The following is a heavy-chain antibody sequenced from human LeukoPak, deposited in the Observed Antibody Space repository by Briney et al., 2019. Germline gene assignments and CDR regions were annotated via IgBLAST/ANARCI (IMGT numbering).Heavy chain of an antibody. D-gene: IGHD2-15*01. CDR1: GFTFSSYG. J-gene: IGHJ6*04. CDR3: ARGTMSVVGAATDYYYGMDV. Sequence: PGRSLRLSCAASGFTFSSYGMHWVRQAPGKGLEWVAVIWYDGSNKYYADSVKGRFTISRDNSKNTLYLQMNSLRAEDTAVYYCARGTMSVVGAATDYYYGMDVWGKGTTVTVSS. CDR2: IWYDGSNK. V-gene: IGHV3-33*01.